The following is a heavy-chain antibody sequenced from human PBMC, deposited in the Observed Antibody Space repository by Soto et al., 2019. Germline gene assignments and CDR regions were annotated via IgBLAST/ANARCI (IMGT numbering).Heavy chain of an antibody. V-gene: IGHV4-34*01. Sequence: SETLSLTCAVYGGSFSGYYWSWIRQPPGKGLEWIGEINHSGSTNSNPSLKSRVTISVDTSKNQFSLKLSSVTAADTAVYYCARAGGVRNYPPYYYYGMDVWGQGTTVTVSS. CDR3: ARAGGVRNYPPYYYYGMDV. J-gene: IGHJ6*02. D-gene: IGHD4-4*01. CDR1: GGSFSGYY. CDR2: INHSGST.